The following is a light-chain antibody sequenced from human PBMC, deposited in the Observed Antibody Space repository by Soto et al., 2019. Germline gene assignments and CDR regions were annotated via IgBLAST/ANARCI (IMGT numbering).Light chain of an antibody. CDR3: KSYTSTIRV. CDR2: EDD. V-gene: IGLV6-57*01. J-gene: IGLJ3*02. CDR1: SGSIASNF. Sequence: NFMLTQPHSVSESPGKTVTISCTRSSGSIASNFVQWYQQRPGSSPSTVIYEDDQRPSGVPDRFSGSIDSSSNSASLTISGLKTEDEADYYCKSYTSTIRVFGGGTKLTVL.